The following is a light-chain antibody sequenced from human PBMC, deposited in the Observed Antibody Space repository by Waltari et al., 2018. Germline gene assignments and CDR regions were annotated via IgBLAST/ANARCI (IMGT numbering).Light chain of an antibody. CDR1: QAIGSA. Sequence: DIQLTQSPSLVSASIGDRVTMTCRASQAIGSALAWYRQKPGKAPELLIYGTSTLQAGVPLSFSGSGSGTEFTLTISYVLPEDFATYYCHQINSHPQTFGQGTRLETK. CDR3: HQINSHPQT. V-gene: IGKV1-9*01. CDR2: GTS. J-gene: IGKJ5*01.